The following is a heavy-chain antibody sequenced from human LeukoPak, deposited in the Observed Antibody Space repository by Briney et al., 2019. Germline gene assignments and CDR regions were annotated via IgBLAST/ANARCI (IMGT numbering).Heavy chain of an antibody. Sequence: GGSLRLSCAASGFTFSSYWMSWVRQAPGKGLEWVANIKQDGSEKYYVDSVKGRFTISRDNAKNSLYLQMNSLRAEDTAVYYCARVVATIKENNWFDPWGQGTLVTVSS. D-gene: IGHD5-12*01. CDR3: ARVVATIKENNWFDP. J-gene: IGHJ5*02. CDR1: GFTFSSYW. CDR2: IKQDGSEK. V-gene: IGHV3-7*01.